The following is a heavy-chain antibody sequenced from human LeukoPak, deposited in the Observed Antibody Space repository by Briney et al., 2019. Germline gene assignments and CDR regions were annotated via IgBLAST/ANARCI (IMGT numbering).Heavy chain of an antibody. Sequence: ASVKVSCKASGYTFTSYGISWVRQAPGQGLEWMGWISAYNGNTNYAQKLQGRVTMTTDTSTSTAYMELRSLRSDDTAVYYCARATPGEWATNWIDPWGQGTLVTVSS. J-gene: IGHJ5*02. CDR1: GYTFTSYG. CDR3: ARATPGEWATNWIDP. V-gene: IGHV1-18*01. CDR2: ISAYNGNT. D-gene: IGHD3-16*01.